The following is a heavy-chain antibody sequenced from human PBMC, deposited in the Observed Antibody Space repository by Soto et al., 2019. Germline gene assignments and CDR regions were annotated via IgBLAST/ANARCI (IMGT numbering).Heavy chain of an antibody. CDR2: IYHTGNT. V-gene: IGHV4-39*01. D-gene: IGHD3-22*01. CDR3: ARDFYDCSDYPTNWFYP. Sequence: SETLSLSCTVTGGSISNSRYYWAWIRQPPGKGLEWIGSIYHTGNTYYNSSLRSRVTISVDTSKNQFSLKLTSVTAADTAVYYCARDFYDCSDYPTNWFYPWSQRTLVTVSS. CDR1: GGSISNSRYY. J-gene: IGHJ5*02.